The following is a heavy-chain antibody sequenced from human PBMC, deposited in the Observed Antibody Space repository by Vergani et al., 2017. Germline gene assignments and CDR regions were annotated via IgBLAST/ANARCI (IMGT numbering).Heavy chain of an antibody. D-gene: IGHD3-22*01. J-gene: IGHJ4*02. CDR2: IYHSGST. CDR3: ARDGYYDSSGRTFDY. CDR1: GGSISSGGYS. Sequence: QLQLQESGSGLVKPSQTLSLTCAVSGGSISSGGYSWSWIRQPPGKGLEWIGYIYHSGSTYYNPSLKSRVTISVDRSKNQFSLKLSSVTAADTAVYYCARDGYYDSSGRTFDYWGQGTLVTVSS. V-gene: IGHV4-30-2*01.